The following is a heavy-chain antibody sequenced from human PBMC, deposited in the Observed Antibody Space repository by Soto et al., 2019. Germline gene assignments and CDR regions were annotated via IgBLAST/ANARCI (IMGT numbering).Heavy chain of an antibody. CDR1: GYTFTSYD. V-gene: IGHV1-8*01. D-gene: IGHD2-15*01. Sequence: QVQLVQSGAEVKKPGASVKVSCKASGYTFTSYDINWVRQATGQGLEWKGWMNPNSGNTGYAQKFQGRVTMTRNTSISTAYMELSSLRSEDTAVYYCARIRVLKPHYYYYYGRDVWGQGTPVTVSS. J-gene: IGHJ6*02. CDR2: MNPNSGNT. CDR3: ARIRVLKPHYYYYYGRDV.